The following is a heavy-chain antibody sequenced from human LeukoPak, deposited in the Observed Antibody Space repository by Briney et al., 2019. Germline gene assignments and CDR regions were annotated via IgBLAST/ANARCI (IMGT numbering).Heavy chain of an antibody. J-gene: IGHJ4*02. CDR2: ISGSGGST. V-gene: IGHV3-23*01. D-gene: IGHD3-3*01. CDR3: AKDLFLRLSYYFDY. Sequence: GGSLRLSCAASGFTFSSYAMSWVRQAPGKGLEWVSAISGSGGSTYYANSVKGRFTISRDNSKNTLYLQMNSLRAEDTAVYYCAKDLFLRLSYYFDYWGQGTLVTVSS. CDR1: GFTFSSYA.